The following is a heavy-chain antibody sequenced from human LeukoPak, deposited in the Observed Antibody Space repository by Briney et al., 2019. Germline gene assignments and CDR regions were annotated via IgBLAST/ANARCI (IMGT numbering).Heavy chain of an antibody. CDR1: GGTFISYA. V-gene: IGHV1-69*13. D-gene: IGHD5-24*01. CDR2: IIPIFGTA. Sequence: SVKVSFKASGGTFISYAISWVRRAPGQGVEWMGGIIPIFGTANYSQKFQGRVTITADESTSTAYMELSSLRSEDTAVYYCARDLGRDGYNSGYWGQGTLVTVSS. CDR3: ARDLGRDGYNSGY. J-gene: IGHJ4*02.